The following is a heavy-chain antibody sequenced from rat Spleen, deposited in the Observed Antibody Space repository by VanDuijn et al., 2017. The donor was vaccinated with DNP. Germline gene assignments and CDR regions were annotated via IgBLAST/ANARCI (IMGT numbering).Heavy chain of an antibody. CDR3: TTQYNSGYGGFAY. CDR1: GFPFSDYN. D-gene: IGHD4-3*01. J-gene: IGHJ3*01. CDR2: ISTGGVST. V-gene: IGHV5-27*01. Sequence: EVQLVESDGGLVQPGRSLKLSCAASGFPFSDYNMAWVRQAPTKGLEWVAYISTGGVSTYYRDSVKGRFTISRDNAKSTLYLQMDSLRSEDTATYYCTTQYNSGYGGFAYWGQGTLVTVSS.